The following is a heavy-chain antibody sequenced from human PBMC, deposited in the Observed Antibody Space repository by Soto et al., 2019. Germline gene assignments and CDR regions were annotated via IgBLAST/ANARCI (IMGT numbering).Heavy chain of an antibody. CDR2: ISYDGSNK. Sequence: GGSLRLSCAASGVTFISYGMHWARQAPGKGLEWVAVISYDGSNKYYADSVKGRFTISRDNSKNTLYLQMNSLRAEDTAVYYCAKNVLGYYYGMDVWGQGTTVTAP. D-gene: IGHD1-26*01. CDR3: AKNVLGYYYGMDV. J-gene: IGHJ6*02. V-gene: IGHV3-30*18. CDR1: GVTFISYG.